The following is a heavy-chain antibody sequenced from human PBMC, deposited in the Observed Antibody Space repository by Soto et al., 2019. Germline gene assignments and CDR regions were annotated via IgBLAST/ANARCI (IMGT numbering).Heavy chain of an antibody. J-gene: IGHJ5*02. D-gene: IGHD3-22*01. Sequence: PSETLSPTCAISGASHNTSTYLWSWIRQPPGKVLEWIGSVYDSANSFYNPSLKSRLTVSVYTSEGQFSLNLRSVTAADTATYYCAAETFYYDTNGYPVAWFDRWGQETLITVCS. CDR1: GASHNTSTYL. CDR2: VYDSANS. V-gene: IGHV4-39*01. CDR3: AAETFYYDTNGYPVAWFDR.